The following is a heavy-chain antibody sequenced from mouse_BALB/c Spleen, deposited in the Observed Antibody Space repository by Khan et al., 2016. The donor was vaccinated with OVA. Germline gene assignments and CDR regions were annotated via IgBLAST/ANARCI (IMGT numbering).Heavy chain of an antibody. D-gene: IGHD1-1*01. CDR2: ISTYYGDA. V-gene: IGHV1S137*01. CDR3: AKDGSSSLFDY. Sequence: QVQLKQSGTELVRPGVSVKISCKGSGYIFTEYAMNWVKESHEKSLEWIGVISTYYGDARYNQKFKGKATMTVDKSSSTAYMELARLTSEDSAIYYCAKDGSSSLFDYWGQGTLVTVSA. J-gene: IGHJ3*01. CDR1: GYIFTEYA.